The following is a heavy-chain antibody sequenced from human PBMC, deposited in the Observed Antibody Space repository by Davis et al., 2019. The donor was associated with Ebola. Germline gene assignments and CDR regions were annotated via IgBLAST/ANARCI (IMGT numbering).Heavy chain of an antibody. Sequence: ASVKVSCKASGYTFTNYFIHWVRQAPGQGLEWMGWINPNSGGTNYAQKFQGWVTMTRDTSIGTVYMELSRLRSDDTAVYYCARDRDPVYYYDSTGYDAFDIWGQGTMVTVSS. D-gene: IGHD3-22*01. CDR2: INPNSGGT. V-gene: IGHV1-2*04. CDR3: ARDRDPVYYYDSTGYDAFDI. CDR1: GYTFTNYF. J-gene: IGHJ3*02.